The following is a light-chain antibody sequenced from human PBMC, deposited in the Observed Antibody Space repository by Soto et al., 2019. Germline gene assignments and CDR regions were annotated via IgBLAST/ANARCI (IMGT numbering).Light chain of an antibody. V-gene: IGKV3-20*01. CDR3: QQYGSSPLIT. J-gene: IGKJ5*01. CDR1: QSVSSSY. CDR2: GVS. Sequence: IVMTQSPSTLSLSPGERAILSCRASQSVSSSYLAWYQKKPGQAPKFLIYGVSSRATGIPDRFSGSGSGTDLTLTISRLETEDFAVYHCQQYGSSPLITFGQGTRLEI.